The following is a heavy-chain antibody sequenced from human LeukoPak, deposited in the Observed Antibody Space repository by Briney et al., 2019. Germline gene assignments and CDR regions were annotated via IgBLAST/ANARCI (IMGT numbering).Heavy chain of an antibody. CDR2: IYYSGST. Sequence: SETLSLTCTVSGGSISSGDYYWSWIRQPPGKGLEWIGYIYYSGSTYYNPSLKSRVTISVDTSKNQFSLKLSSVTAADTAVYYCARDQPRYSYGYGFYYYYGMDVWGQGTTVTVSS. CDR1: GGSISSGDYY. CDR3: ARDQPRYSYGYGFYYYYGMDV. V-gene: IGHV4-30-4*01. D-gene: IGHD5-18*01. J-gene: IGHJ6*02.